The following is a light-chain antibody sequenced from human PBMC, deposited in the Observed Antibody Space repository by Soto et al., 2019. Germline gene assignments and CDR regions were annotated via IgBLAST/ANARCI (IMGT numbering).Light chain of an antibody. CDR1: GSDIGGYNF. J-gene: IGLJ1*01. CDR2: EVN. CDR3: SSYAGTNNRYV. V-gene: IGLV2-8*01. Sequence: QSALTQPPSASGSPGKSVTISCTGTGSDIGGYNFVSWYQQHPGKVPKLIIYEVNKRPSGVPDRFSGSKSGNTASLTVSGLQADDEADYYCSSYAGTNNRYVFGTGTKLPVL.